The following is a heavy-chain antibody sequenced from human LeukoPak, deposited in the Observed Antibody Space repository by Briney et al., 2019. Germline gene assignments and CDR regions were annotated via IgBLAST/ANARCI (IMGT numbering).Heavy chain of an antibody. V-gene: IGHV1-2*02. Sequence: ASVKVSCTASGYTFTYYAMHWVRQAPGQGLQWMGWITPGGGTNYPQKFQGRVAITWDTSITTAYMELSRLRSDDTAVYYCARIRLATSYFDYWGQGTLVTVSS. J-gene: IGHJ4*02. CDR2: ITPGGGT. CDR3: ARIRLATSYFDY. CDR1: GYTFTYYA.